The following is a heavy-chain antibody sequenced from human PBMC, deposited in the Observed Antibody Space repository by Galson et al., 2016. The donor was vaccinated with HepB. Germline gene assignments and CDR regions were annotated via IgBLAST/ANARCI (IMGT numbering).Heavy chain of an antibody. CDR2: INPNTGDT. D-gene: IGHD6-13*01. CDR1: GYTFTGYY. CDR3: AREGGYSSSSGYFYYGMDV. Sequence: SVKVSCKASGYTFTGYYMHLVRQAPGQGLEWMGWINPNTGDTNYGQKFQGWVTMTRDTSINTAYMELSRLKSDDTAVYYCAREGGYSSSSGYFYYGMDVWGQGTTVTVAS. V-gene: IGHV1-2*04. J-gene: IGHJ6*02.